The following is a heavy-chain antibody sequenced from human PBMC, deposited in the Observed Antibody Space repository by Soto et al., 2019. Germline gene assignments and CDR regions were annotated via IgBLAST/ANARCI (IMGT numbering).Heavy chain of an antibody. J-gene: IGHJ6*02. D-gene: IGHD2-15*01. Sequence: SSETLSLTCAVSGGSISSSNWWSWIHQPPGKGLEWIGEIYHSGSTNYNPSLKSRVTLSVDKSKNQLSLNLRSVTAADTAVYYCAVVECSGGSCYSAMDVWGQGTTVTVSS. V-gene: IGHV4-4*02. CDR2: IYHSGST. CDR3: AVVECSGGSCYSAMDV. CDR1: GGSISSSNW.